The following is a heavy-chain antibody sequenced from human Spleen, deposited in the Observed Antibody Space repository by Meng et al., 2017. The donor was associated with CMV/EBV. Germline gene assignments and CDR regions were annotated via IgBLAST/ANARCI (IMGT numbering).Heavy chain of an antibody. V-gene: IGHV3-74*01. CDR1: GFTFSTYW. J-gene: IGHJ6*02. CDR3: AKDIAPFYYYGMDV. Sequence: GESLKISCAASGFTFSTYWMHWVRQAPGKGLVWVSRINSDGSYTTYADSVKGRFTVSRDNAKNTLYLQMNSLRAEDMALYYCAKDIAPFYYYGMDVWGQGTTVTVSS. D-gene: IGHD3-16*02. CDR2: INSDGSYT.